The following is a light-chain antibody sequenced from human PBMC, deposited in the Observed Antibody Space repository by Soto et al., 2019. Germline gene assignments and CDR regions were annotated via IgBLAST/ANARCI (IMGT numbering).Light chain of an antibody. CDR2: KVS. V-gene: IGKV2-30*01. CDR1: QSLVYSDGNTY. CDR3: MQGTHFPET. J-gene: IGKJ1*01. Sequence: DVVMTQSPLSLPVTLGQPASISCRSSQSLVYSDGNTYLNWFQQRPGQSPRRMISKVSNRDSGVPDRFSGSGSGTDFTLKISMVEAEDVGVYYFMQGTHFPETFGQGTKVEIK.